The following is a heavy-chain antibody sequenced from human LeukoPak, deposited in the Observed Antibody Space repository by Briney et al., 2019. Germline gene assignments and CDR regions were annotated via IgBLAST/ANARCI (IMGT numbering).Heavy chain of an antibody. CDR1: GFTFSSYS. CDR3: ARKTSGSYGYFDY. D-gene: IGHD1-26*01. Sequence: GGSLRLSCEASGFTFSSYSMSWVRQAPGKGLEWVSYISNSGSTIYYADSVKGRFTISRDIAKSSLCLQMNSLRAEDTAVYYCARKTSGSYGYFDYWGQGTLVTVSS. J-gene: IGHJ4*02. CDR2: ISNSGSTI. V-gene: IGHV3-48*01.